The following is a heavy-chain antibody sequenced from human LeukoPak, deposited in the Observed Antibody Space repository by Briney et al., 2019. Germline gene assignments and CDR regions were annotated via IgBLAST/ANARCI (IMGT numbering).Heavy chain of an antibody. Sequence: SETLSLTCTVSGGSISSYYWSWIRQPPGKGLEWIGYIYYSGSTNYNPSLKSRVTISVDTSKNQFSLKLSSVTAADTAVYYCARDRPLAAAGSFDYWGQGTLVTVSS. D-gene: IGHD6-13*01. CDR3: ARDRPLAAAGSFDY. CDR2: IYYSGST. V-gene: IGHV4-59*01. J-gene: IGHJ4*02. CDR1: GGSISSYY.